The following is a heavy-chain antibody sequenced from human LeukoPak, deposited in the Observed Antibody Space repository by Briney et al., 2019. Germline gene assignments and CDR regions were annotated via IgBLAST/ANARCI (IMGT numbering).Heavy chain of an antibody. CDR1: GCTFSSYS. D-gene: IGHD1-26*01. CDR2: ISSSSSTI. J-gene: IGHJ5*02. V-gene: IGHV3-48*02. Sequence: PGGSVRLSCPASGCTFSSYSMNWLRQAPGKGLEWVSYISSSSSTIYYADSVKGRFTISRDNAKNSLYLQMNSLRDDDTAVYYCARDFKREPRPWGQGTLVTVSS. CDR3: ARDFKREPRP.